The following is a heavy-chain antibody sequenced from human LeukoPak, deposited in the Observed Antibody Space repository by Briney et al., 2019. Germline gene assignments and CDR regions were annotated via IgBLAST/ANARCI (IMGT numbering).Heavy chain of an antibody. J-gene: IGHJ4*02. Sequence: PGGSLRLSCAASGFTFSSYRMNWVRQAPGKGLEWVSSISSSSSYIYYADSVKGRFTISRDNAKNSLYLQMNSLRAEDTAVYYCARDKEARGITRFDYWGQGTLVTVSS. CDR3: ARDKEARGITRFDY. V-gene: IGHV3-21*01. CDR1: GFTFSSYR. CDR2: ISSSSSYI.